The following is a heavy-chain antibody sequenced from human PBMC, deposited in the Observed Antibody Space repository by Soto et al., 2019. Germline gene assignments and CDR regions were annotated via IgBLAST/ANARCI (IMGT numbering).Heavy chain of an antibody. CDR3: ATGDPDFNTNDYYYYYGMDV. V-gene: IGHV5-51*01. D-gene: IGHD3-10*01. CDR1: GYSFTSYW. CDR2: IYPGDSDT. Sequence: GESLKISCKGSGYSFTSYWIGWVRQMPGKGLEWMGIIYPGDSDTRYSPSFQGQVTISADKSISTAYLQWSSLKASDTAMYYCATGDPDFNTNDYYYYYGMDVWGQGTTVTVSS. J-gene: IGHJ6*02.